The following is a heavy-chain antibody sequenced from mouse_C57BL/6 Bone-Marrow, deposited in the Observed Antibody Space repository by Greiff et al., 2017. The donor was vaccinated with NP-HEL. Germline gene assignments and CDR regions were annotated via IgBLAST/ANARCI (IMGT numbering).Heavy chain of an antibody. D-gene: IGHD1-1*01. CDR1: GYTFTSYW. V-gene: IGHV1-55*01. J-gene: IGHJ2*01. CDR3: AITTGSYYFDY. Sequence: QVHVKQPGAELVKPGASVKMSCKASGYTFTSYWITWVKQRPGQGLEWIGDIYPGSGSTNYNEKFKSKATLTVDTSSSTAYMQLSSLTSEDSAVYYCAITTGSYYFDYWGQGTTLTVSS. CDR2: IYPGSGST.